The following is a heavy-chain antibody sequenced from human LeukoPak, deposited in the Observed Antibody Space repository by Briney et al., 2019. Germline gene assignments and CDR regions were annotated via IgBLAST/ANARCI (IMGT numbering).Heavy chain of an antibody. D-gene: IGHD5-24*01. CDR1: GFTFSTYW. Sequence: GGSLRLSCAASGFTFSTYWMHWVRQAPGKGLVWVAHINTDGRTTTYADSVKGRFTVSRDNAKNTLYLEMNRLRAEDTAVYYCARDNAYMFDYWGQGTQVTVSS. V-gene: IGHV3-74*01. CDR2: INTDGRTT. CDR3: ARDNAYMFDY. J-gene: IGHJ4*02.